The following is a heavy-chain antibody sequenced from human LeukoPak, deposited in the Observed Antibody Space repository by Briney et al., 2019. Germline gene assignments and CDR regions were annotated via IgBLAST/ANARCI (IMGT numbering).Heavy chain of an antibody. J-gene: IGHJ3*02. Sequence: ASVKVSCKVSGNTLTELSIHWVRQTPGKGLEWLGGFDPEAVKTAYAQKLQGRLTMTEDTSADTAYLELSRLASDDTAVYYCASGSGVGTMIPDDTFDIWGQGTVVTVSS. CDR1: GNTLTELS. CDR2: FDPEAVKT. CDR3: ASGSGVGTMIPDDTFDI. D-gene: IGHD3-10*01. V-gene: IGHV1-24*01.